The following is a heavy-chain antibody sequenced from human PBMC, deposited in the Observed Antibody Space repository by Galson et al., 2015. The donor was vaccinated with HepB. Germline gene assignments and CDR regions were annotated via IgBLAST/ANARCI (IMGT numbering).Heavy chain of an antibody. D-gene: IGHD1-26*01. CDR2: ISYDGSIK. CDR1: GFTFSSYG. Sequence: SLRLSCAASGFTFSSYGMHWVRQAPGKGLEWVAVISYDGSIKYYADSVKGRFTISRDNSKNTLYLQMNSLRAEDTAVYYCAKVVRVGATTLPFDYWGQGTLVTVSS. V-gene: IGHV3-30*18. J-gene: IGHJ4*02. CDR3: AKVVRVGATTLPFDY.